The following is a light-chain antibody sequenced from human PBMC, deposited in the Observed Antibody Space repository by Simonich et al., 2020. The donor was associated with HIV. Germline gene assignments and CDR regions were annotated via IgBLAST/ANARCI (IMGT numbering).Light chain of an antibody. CDR3: LQRFNWPPIFT. J-gene: IGKJ3*01. CDR2: GAS. Sequence: EIVLTQSPGTLSLSPGERATLSCRASQSVSSSFLAWYQQKPGQAPRLLIYGASSRATGIPDRFSGSGSGTDFTLTISRLEPEDFAVYYCLQRFNWPPIFTFGPGTKVDVK. V-gene: IGKV3D-20*02. CDR1: QSVSSSF.